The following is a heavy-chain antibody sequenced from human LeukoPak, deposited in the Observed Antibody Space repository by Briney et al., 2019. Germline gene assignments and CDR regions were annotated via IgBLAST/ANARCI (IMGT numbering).Heavy chain of an antibody. CDR1: GFTVSSNY. CDR3: AKDLFDGSGSYSRKYYFDY. V-gene: IGHV3-66*01. D-gene: IGHD3-10*01. CDR2: IYSGGST. J-gene: IGHJ4*02. Sequence: GGSLRLSCAASGFTVSSNYMSWVRQAPGKGLEWVSIIYSGGSTYYTNSVKGRFTISRDNSKNTLYLQMNSLRAEDTAVYYCAKDLFDGSGSYSRKYYFDYWGQGTLVTVSS.